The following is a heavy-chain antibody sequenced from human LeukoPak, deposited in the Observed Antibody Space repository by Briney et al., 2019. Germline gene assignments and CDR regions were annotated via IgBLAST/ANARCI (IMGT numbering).Heavy chain of an antibody. CDR2: ISGSGYYT. J-gene: IGHJ6*03. D-gene: IGHD3-16*01. Sequence: GGSLRLSCEASGSGFTFGNFAMSWVRQAPGKGLEWVSGISGSGYYTYYADSVKGRFTISRDHSKNTLYIQMNSLRAEDTAVYYCAKDGSWGDYYFYFYMDVWGKGTTVTVSS. CDR3: AKDGSWGDYYFYFYMDV. V-gene: IGHV3-23*01. CDR1: GSGFTFGNFA.